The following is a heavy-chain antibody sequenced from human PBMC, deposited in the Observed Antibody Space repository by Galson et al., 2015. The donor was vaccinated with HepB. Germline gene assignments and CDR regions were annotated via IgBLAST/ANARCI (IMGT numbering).Heavy chain of an antibody. J-gene: IGHJ3*02. CDR2: ISGSGGST. CDR3: AKSTGVLEEPGAFDI. D-gene: IGHD3-3*01. CDR1: GFTFSSYA. Sequence: SLRLSCAASGFTFSSYAMSWVRQAPGTGLEWVSAISGSGGSTYYADSVKGRFTISRDNSKNTLYLQMNSLRAEDTAVYYCAKSTGVLEEPGAFDIWGQGTMVTVSS. V-gene: IGHV3-23*01.